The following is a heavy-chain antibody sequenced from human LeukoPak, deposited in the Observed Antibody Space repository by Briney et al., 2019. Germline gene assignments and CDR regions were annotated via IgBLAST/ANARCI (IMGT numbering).Heavy chain of an antibody. J-gene: IGHJ4*02. CDR1: GGSISSYY. D-gene: IGHD3-10*01. CDR3: ARRGVGKYFDY. V-gene: IGHV4-59*01. Sequence: SETLSLTCIVSGGSISSYYWSWIRQPPGKGLEWIGYIYYTRSTNYNSSLKSRVTISVDTSKNQFSLNLSSVTAADTAVYYCARRGVGKYFDYWGQGTLVTVSS. CDR2: IYYTRST.